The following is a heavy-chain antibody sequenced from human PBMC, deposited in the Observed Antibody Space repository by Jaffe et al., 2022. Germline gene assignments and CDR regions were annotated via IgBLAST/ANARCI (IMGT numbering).Heavy chain of an antibody. CDR2: IYTSGST. CDR3: ARDESPRRGFDP. CDR1: GGSISSGSYY. Sequence: QVQLQESGPGLVKPSQTLSLTCTVSGGSISSGSYYWSWIRQPAGKGLEWIGRIYTSGSTNYNPSLKSRVTISVDTSKNQFSLKLSSVTAADTAVYYCARDESPRRGFDPWGQGTLVTVSS. J-gene: IGHJ5*02. V-gene: IGHV4-61*02.